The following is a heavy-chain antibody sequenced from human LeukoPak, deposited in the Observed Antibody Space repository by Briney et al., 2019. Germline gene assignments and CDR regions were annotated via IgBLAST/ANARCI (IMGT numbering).Heavy chain of an antibody. CDR2: VYYSGST. J-gene: IGHJ6*02. V-gene: IGHV4-61*08. Sequence: PSETLSLTCTVSGGSISSSGYYWSWIRQPPGKGLEWIGYVYYSGSTSYNPSLKSRVTISVDTSKNQFSLKLSSVTAADTAVYYCARILQAYYDSSGYYGYYGMDVWGQGTTVTVSS. CDR1: GGSISSSGYY. D-gene: IGHD3-22*01. CDR3: ARILQAYYDSSGYYGYYGMDV.